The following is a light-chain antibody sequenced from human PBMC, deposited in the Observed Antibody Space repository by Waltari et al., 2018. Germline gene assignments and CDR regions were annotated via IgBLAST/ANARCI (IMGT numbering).Light chain of an antibody. J-gene: IGLJ1*01. Sequence: QSALTQPPSASGSPGQSVTISSTGTRSDVCGYDHASWYQQHPGKAPKLMIYDVNKRPSGVPDRFSGSKSGNTASLTVSGLQAEDEADYFCNSYAGSKHYVFGTGTKVTVL. V-gene: IGLV2-8*01. CDR2: DVN. CDR1: RSDVCGYDH. CDR3: NSYAGSKHYV.